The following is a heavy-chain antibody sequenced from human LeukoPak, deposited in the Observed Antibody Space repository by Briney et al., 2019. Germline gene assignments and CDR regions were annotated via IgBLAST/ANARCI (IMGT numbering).Heavy chain of an antibody. V-gene: IGHV4-39*07. D-gene: IGHD3-10*01. CDR1: GGSISSSSYY. CDR3: ARDLSYYGSGSYSSKDY. CDR2: IYYSGST. J-gene: IGHJ4*02. Sequence: SETLSLTCTVSGGSISSSSYYWGWIRQPPGKGLEWIGSIYYSGSTYYNPSLKSRVTISVDTPKNQFSLKLSSVTAADTAVYYCARDLSYYGSGSYSSKDYWGQGTLVSVSS.